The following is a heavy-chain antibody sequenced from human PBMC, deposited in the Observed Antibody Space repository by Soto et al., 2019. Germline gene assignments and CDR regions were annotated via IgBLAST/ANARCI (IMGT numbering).Heavy chain of an antibody. CDR2: ITGSSDYT. D-gene: IGHD2-8*02. V-gene: IGHV3-23*01. Sequence: PGGSLRLSCEASGFTFSSYSMNWVRQAPGKGLQWVSSITGSSDYTYYIASVKGRFTISRDNSKNTLYLQMNSLRAEDTAVYFCAKEQTTGAHYAFDYWGQGTLVTVSS. CDR1: GFTFSSYS. CDR3: AKEQTTGAHYAFDY. J-gene: IGHJ4*02.